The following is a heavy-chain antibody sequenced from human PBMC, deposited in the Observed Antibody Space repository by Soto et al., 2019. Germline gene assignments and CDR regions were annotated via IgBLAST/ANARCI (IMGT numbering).Heavy chain of an antibody. CDR2: FYYSEST. CDR3: ARLGGYCSSTSCYGYYGVDV. Sequence: SETLSLTCTVTGGSISSGPYSWGWIRQPPGEGLEWIGTFYYSESTYYNPSLESRVTISVDTSKNQFSLKVSSVTVADTAVYYCARLGGYCSSTSCYGYYGVDVWGQGTTVT. J-gene: IGHJ6*02. V-gene: IGHV4-39*01. CDR1: GGSISSGPYS. D-gene: IGHD2-2*01.